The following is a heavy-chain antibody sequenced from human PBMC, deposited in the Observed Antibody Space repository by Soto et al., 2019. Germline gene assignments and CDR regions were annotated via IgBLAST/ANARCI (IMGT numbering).Heavy chain of an antibody. D-gene: IGHD2-2*01. CDR1: GFTLSSYG. J-gene: IGHJ5*02. Sequence: PGGSLRLPCAASGFTLSSYGMHWVRQAQGKGLEWVAVKSYDGTTIYYGDSVKGRLTISRENAKKPLYQKMKSLRAEDTAGYYSARDWASRTGCYGWYLHPWGQGTLVTVSS. CDR3: ARDWASRTGCYGWYLHP. CDR2: KSYDGTTI. V-gene: IGHV3-30*03.